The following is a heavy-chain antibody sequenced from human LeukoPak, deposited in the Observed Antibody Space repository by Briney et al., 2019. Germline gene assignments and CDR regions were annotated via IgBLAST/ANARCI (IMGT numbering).Heavy chain of an antibody. CDR1: GGTLSNHA. CDR3: ATVPYYYDSSGYSYYYYMDV. Sequence: GASVKVSCKVSGGTLSNHAVSWVRQAPGQGLEWMGRIIPVSGTTNYAQKFQGRVTITTDESTSTVYMDLSSLRSEDTAVYYCATVPYYYDSSGYSYYYYMDVWGKGTTVTVSS. J-gene: IGHJ6*03. CDR2: IIPVSGTT. V-gene: IGHV1-69*05. D-gene: IGHD3-22*01.